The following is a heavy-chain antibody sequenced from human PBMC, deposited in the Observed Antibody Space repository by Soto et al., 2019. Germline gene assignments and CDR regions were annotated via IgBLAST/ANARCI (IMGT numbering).Heavy chain of an antibody. CDR2: IKSETDGGTA. CDR3: TTGIYYDLLTGYNHVAY. V-gene: IGHV3-15*01. CDR1: GFNLSHPW. Sequence: GESLKISCAASGFNLSHPWMTWVRQAAGKGLEWVGRIKSETDGGTADYAAPVKGRITISRDDSKNTVYLQMNSLKTEDTAVYYCTTGIYYDLLTGYNHVAYWGQGTLVTVSS. D-gene: IGHD3-9*01. J-gene: IGHJ4*02.